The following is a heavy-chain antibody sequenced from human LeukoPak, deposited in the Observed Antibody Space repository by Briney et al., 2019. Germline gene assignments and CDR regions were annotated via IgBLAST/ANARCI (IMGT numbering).Heavy chain of an antibody. D-gene: IGHD3-22*01. V-gene: IGHV4-59*01. J-gene: IGHJ4*02. CDR3: ARDRAHYYDSSGYFDY. CDR2: IYYSGST. CDR1: GGSFSGYY. Sequence: PSETLSLTCAVYGGSFSGYYWSWIRQPPGKGLEWIGYIYYSGSTNYNPSLKSRVTISVDTSKNQFSLKLSSVTAADTAVYYCARDRAHYYDSSGYFDYWGQGTLVTVSS.